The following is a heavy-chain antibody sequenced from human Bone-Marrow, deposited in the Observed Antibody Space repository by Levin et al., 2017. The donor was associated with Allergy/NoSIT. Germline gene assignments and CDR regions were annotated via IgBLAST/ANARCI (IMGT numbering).Heavy chain of an antibody. J-gene: IGHJ4*02. CDR3: ARGPPSLYLDY. V-gene: IGHV1-69*01. CDR2: IIPLFGRA. CDR1: GGTFSTYA. Sequence: KRGESLKISCKTSGGTFSTYAISWVRQAPGQGLEWMGGIIPLFGRANYAQKFQGRVTITADESTNTTYMALSSLRSDDTAVYYCARGPPSLYLDYWGQGTLVIVSS.